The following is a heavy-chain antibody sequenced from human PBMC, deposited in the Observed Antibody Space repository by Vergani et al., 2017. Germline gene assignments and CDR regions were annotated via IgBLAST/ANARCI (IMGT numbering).Heavy chain of an antibody. Sequence: EVQLVQSGAEVKKPGESLKISCKGSGYSFTSYWISWVRQMPGKGLEWMGRIDPSDSYTNYSPSFQGHVTISADKSISTAYLQWSSLKASDTAMYYCARLGGGLWELLPGHYWGQGTLVTVSS. CDR3: ARLGGGLWELLPGHY. CDR2: IDPSDSYT. J-gene: IGHJ4*02. CDR1: GYSFTSYW. D-gene: IGHD1-26*01. V-gene: IGHV5-10-1*01.